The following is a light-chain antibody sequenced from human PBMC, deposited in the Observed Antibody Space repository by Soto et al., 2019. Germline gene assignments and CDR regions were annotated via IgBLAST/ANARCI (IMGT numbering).Light chain of an antibody. J-gene: IGKJ3*01. V-gene: IGKV3-11*01. CDR3: QQRSNWPPIFT. CDR1: RSVSGY. Sequence: EIVLTQSPATLSLSPGERATLSCRASRSVSGYLAWYQQKPGQAPRLLIYDASNRATGIPARFSGSGSGTDFTLTISSLEPEDFAVYYCQQRSNWPPIFTFGPGTKVISN. CDR2: DAS.